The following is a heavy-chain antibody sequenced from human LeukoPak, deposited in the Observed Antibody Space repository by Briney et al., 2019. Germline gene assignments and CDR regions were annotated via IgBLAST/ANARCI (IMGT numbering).Heavy chain of an antibody. J-gene: IGHJ4*02. CDR2: IKQDGSEK. V-gene: IGHV3-7*03. CDR1: GFTVSSNY. D-gene: IGHD6-13*01. Sequence: PGGSLRLSCAVSGFTVSSNYMSWVRQAPGKGLEWVASIKQDGSEKYYVDSVKGRFTISRDNAKNSLYLQMNSLRAEDTALYYCAKDGWRYSSSWPSGYFGYWGQGTLVTVSS. CDR3: AKDGWRYSSSWPSGYFGY.